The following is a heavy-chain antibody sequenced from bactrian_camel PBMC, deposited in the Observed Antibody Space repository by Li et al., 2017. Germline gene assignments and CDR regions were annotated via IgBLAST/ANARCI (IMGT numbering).Heavy chain of an antibody. V-gene: IGHV3S53*01. Sequence: HVQLVESGGGSVQAGGSLRLSCGYTYRGSCMGWFRQAPGKEREGVAAIDTTGSATYTYAVQGRFTISKDNAKNTLYLQMNSLKVEDTAMYYCAADGVNLQLARGYSYWGQGTQVTV. CDR2: IDTTGSA. CDR3: AADGVNLQLARGYSY. J-gene: IGHJ4*01. CDR1: YTYRGSC. D-gene: IGHD6*01.